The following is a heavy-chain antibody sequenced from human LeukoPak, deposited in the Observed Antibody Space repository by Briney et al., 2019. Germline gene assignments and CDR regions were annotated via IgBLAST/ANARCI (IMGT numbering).Heavy chain of an antibody. Sequence: PSETLSLTCTVSGGSISSGGYYWSWIRQHPGKGLEWIGYIYYSGSTYYNPSLKSRVTISVDTSKNQFSLKLSSVTAADTAVYYCARVSTYYYDSSGYYQSMDVWGQGTTVTVSS. V-gene: IGHV4-31*03. J-gene: IGHJ6*02. CDR1: GGSISSGGYY. CDR3: ARVSTYYYDSSGYYQSMDV. CDR2: IYYSGST. D-gene: IGHD3-22*01.